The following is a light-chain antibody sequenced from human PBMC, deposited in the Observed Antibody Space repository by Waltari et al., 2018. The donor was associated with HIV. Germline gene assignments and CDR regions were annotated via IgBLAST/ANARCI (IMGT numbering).Light chain of an antibody. CDR3: SSDTGSDTLLGV. Sequence: QSALTQPASVSGSPGQSISISCTGTSSDVGPYTYVSWYQQHPGPAPKLIIYDVNSRPSGISSRFSGSKSGNTASLTISGLQAEDEADYYCSSDTGSDTLLGVFGTGTKVTVL. CDR1: SSDVGPYTY. CDR2: DVN. V-gene: IGLV2-14*01. J-gene: IGLJ1*01.